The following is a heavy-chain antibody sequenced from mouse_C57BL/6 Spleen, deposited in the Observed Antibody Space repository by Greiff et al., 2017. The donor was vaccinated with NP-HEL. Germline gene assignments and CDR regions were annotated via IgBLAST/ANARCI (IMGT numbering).Heavy chain of an antibody. V-gene: IGHV1-81*01. Sequence: QVHVKQSGAELARPGASVKLSCKASGYTFTSYGISWVKQRTGQGLEWIGEIYPRSGNTYYNEKFKGKATLTADKSSSTAYMELRSLTSEDSAVYFCARWDYDSSYGAMDYWGQGTSVTVSS. CDR1: GYTFTSYG. J-gene: IGHJ4*01. CDR2: IYPRSGNT. CDR3: ARWDYDSSYGAMDY. D-gene: IGHD1-1*01.